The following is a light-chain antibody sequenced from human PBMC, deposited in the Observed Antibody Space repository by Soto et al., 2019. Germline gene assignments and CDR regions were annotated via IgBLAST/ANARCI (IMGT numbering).Light chain of an antibody. CDR2: LSS. J-gene: IGKJ1*01. V-gene: IGKV2-28*01. Sequence: DIVMTQSPLSLPVTPGEPASISCRTSQSLLYTNGYNYVDWFVQKPGQSPQLLIYLSSNRAYGVPDRFSGSGSGTDFTLKISKGEAEDVVVYYCMQPLYTPLTFGQGTKVEIK. CDR3: MQPLYTPLT. CDR1: QSLLYTNGYNY.